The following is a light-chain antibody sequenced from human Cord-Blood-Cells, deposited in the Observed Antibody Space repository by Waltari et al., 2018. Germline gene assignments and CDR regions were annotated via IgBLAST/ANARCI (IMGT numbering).Light chain of an antibody. CDR1: QSVSSY. V-gene: IGKV3-11*01. J-gene: IGKJ5*01. CDR2: DAS. Sequence: EIVLTQSPATLSLSPGERATLSCRARQSVSSYLAWYQQKPGQAPRLLIYDASNRATGIPARFSGSGSGTDFTLTISSLEPEDFAVYYCQQSSNFITFGQGTRLEIK. CDR3: QQSSNFIT.